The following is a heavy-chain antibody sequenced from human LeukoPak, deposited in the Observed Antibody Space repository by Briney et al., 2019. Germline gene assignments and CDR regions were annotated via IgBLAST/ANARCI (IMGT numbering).Heavy chain of an antibody. Sequence: ASVKVSCKASGYTFTGYYMHWVRQAPGQGLEWMGWINPNSGGTNYAQKFQGRVTMTRDTSISTAYMELSRLRSDDTAVYYCARDAVVVTAIRGYYYYYGMDVWGQGTTVTASS. CDR1: GYTFTGYY. CDR2: INPNSGGT. V-gene: IGHV1-2*02. CDR3: ARDAVVVTAIRGYYYYYGMDV. J-gene: IGHJ6*02. D-gene: IGHD2-21*02.